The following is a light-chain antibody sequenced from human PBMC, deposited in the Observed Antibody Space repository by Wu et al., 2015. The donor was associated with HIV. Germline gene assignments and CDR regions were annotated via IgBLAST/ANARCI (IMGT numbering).Light chain of an antibody. Sequence: EVVMTQSPATLSVSPGERATLSCRTSQSVSNSLAWYQHKPGQGPRLLIYGSFTRASGTPVRFSGSGSGTEFTLTISDIQSEDFAVYYCQHYHNWPPWTFGQGTKVEMK. CDR3: QHYHNWPPWT. V-gene: IGKV3-15*01. J-gene: IGKJ1*01. CDR1: QSVSNS. CDR2: GSF.